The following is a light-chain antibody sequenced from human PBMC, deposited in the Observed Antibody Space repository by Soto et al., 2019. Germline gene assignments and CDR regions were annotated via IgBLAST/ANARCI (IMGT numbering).Light chain of an antibody. Sequence: EIVMTQSPATLSVSPGERATLSCRASQSVSSNLAWYQQKPGQAPRLLIYGASTWATGSPARFSGSGSGTQYTLTISSLQSEDVAVYYCKQYNNWPPGTFDPGTKVDIK. CDR1: QSVSSN. J-gene: IGKJ3*01. CDR2: GAS. V-gene: IGKV3-15*01. CDR3: KQYNNWPPGT.